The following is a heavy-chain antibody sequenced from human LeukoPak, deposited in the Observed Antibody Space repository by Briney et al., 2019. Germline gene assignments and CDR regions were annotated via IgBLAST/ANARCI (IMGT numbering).Heavy chain of an antibody. V-gene: IGHV4-4*07. D-gene: IGHD2-21*01. J-gene: IGHJ6*03. CDR2: IYTSGST. Sequence: SETLSLTCTVSGGSISSYYGSWIRQPAGKGLEWIGRIYTSGSTNYNPSLKSRVTMSVDTSKNQFSLKLSSVTAADTAVYYCASSPRIASYMDVWGKGTTVTVSS. CDR3: ASSPRIASYMDV. CDR1: GGSISSYY.